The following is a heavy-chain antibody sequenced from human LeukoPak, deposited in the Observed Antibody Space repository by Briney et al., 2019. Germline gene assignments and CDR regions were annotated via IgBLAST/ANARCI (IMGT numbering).Heavy chain of an antibody. CDR2: IKSKTDGGTT. D-gene: IGHD3-22*01. V-gene: IGHV3-15*01. J-gene: IGHJ4*02. Sequence: PGGSLRLSCAASGFTFSNAWMSWVRQAPGKGLEWVGRIKSKTDGGTTDYAAPVKGRFTISRDDSKNTLCLQMNSLETEDTAVYYCTAPRGPRNGYYLSDYWGQGTLVTVSS. CDR1: GFTFSNAW. CDR3: TAPRGPRNGYYLSDY.